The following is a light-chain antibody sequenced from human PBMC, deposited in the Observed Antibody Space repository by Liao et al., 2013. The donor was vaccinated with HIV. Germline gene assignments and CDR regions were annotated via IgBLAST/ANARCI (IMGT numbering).Light chain of an antibody. Sequence: SYVVTQSPSVSVAPGKTATITCGGNNIGSKSVHWYQQKPGQAPVVVIDHNSDRPSGIPERFSGSNSGNTATLSISRVEAGDEADYYCQVWDSNSDHPYVFGTGTKVTVL. J-gene: IGLJ1*01. V-gene: IGLV3-21*01. CDR1: NIGSKS. CDR2: HNS. CDR3: QVWDSNSDHPYV.